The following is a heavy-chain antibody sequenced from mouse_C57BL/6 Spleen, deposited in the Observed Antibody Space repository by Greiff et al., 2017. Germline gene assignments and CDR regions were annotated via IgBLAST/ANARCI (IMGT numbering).Heavy chain of an antibody. CDR1: GYSFTGYF. Sequence: VQLQQSGPELVKPGDSVKISCKASGYSFTGYFMNWVMQSHGKSLEWIGRINPDNGDTYYNQQFKGKATLTVDKSSSTAHMELRSLTSEDSAVYYCARAIYYYGSSGWYFGGWGTWTTVTVSS. V-gene: IGHV1-20*01. CDR3: ARAIYYYGSSGWYFGG. CDR2: INPDNGDT. J-gene: IGHJ1*03. D-gene: IGHD1-1*01.